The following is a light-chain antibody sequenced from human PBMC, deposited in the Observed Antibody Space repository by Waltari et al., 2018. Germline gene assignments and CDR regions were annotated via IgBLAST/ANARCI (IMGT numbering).Light chain of an antibody. V-gene: IGKV1-5*03. Sequence: DIQMTQSASTLSAFVGDRVTITCRASESINSWLAWHKQKPGTAPALLIFKASTLESGVPSRFSGSGSGTEFTLTISSLQPDDVAVYYCHHYYIPPLTFGQGTRLEIK. CDR3: HHYYIPPLT. CDR1: ESINSW. CDR2: KAS. J-gene: IGKJ5*01.